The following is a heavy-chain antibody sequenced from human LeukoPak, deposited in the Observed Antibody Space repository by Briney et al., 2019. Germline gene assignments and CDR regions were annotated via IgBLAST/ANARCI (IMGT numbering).Heavy chain of an antibody. V-gene: IGHV4-38-2*02. Sequence: SETLSLTCTVSGGSISSGYYWGWIRQPPGKGLEWIGSIYHSGSTYYNPSLKSRVTISVDTSKNQFSLKLSSVTAADTAVYYCARTTTVTPWFDPWGQGTLVTVSS. CDR1: GGSISSGYY. J-gene: IGHJ5*02. CDR2: IYHSGST. CDR3: ARTTTVTPWFDP. D-gene: IGHD4-17*01.